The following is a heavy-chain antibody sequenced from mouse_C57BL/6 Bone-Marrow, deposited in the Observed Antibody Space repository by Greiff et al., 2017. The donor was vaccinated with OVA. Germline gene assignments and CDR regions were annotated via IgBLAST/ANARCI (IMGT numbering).Heavy chain of an antibody. J-gene: IGHJ2*01. V-gene: IGHV6-3*01. CDR3: TAFNWYFDY. Sequence: EVKLMESGGGLVQPGGSMKLSCVASGFTFSNYWMNWVRQSPEQGLEWVAQIRLKSDNYATHYAVSVKGRFTISRDDSKSSVYLQMNNLRAEDTGIYYCTAFNWYFDYWGQGTTLTVSS. CDR2: IRLKSDNYAT. D-gene: IGHD4-1*01. CDR1: GFTFSNYW.